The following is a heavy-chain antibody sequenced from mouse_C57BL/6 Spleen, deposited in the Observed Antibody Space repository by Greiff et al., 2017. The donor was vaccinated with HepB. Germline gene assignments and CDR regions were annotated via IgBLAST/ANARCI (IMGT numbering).Heavy chain of an antibody. CDR3: AREGHHYYGYYFDY. D-gene: IGHD1-2*01. J-gene: IGHJ2*01. CDR2: IYPGDGDT. V-gene: IGHV1-82*01. Sequence: QVQLQQSGPELVKPGASVKISCKASGYAFSSSWMNWVKQRPGKGLEWIGRIYPGDGDTNYNGKFKGKATLTADKSSSTAYMQLSSLTSEDSAVYFCAREGHHYYGYYFDYWGQGTTLTVSS. CDR1: GYAFSSSW.